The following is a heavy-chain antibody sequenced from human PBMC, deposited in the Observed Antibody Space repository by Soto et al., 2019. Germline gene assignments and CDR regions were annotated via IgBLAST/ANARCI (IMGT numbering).Heavy chain of an antibody. CDR2: ISGSGGST. CDR3: ARSYSSSWYRGTVHYFDY. D-gene: IGHD6-13*01. V-gene: IGHV3-23*01. Sequence: EVQLLESGGGLVQPGGSLRLSCAASGFTFSSYAMSWVRQAPGKGLECVSAISGSGGSTYYADSVKGRFTISRDNSKNTLYLQMNSLRAEDTAVYYCARSYSSSWYRGTVHYFDYWGQGTLVTVSS. CDR1: GFTFSSYA. J-gene: IGHJ4*02.